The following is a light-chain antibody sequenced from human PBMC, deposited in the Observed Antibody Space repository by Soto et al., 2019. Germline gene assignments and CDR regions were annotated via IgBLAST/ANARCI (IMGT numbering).Light chain of an antibody. Sequence: DIVLTQTPLSSPVTLGQPASFSCRSSRSLLHSDGNTYLSWLHQRPGQPPRLLIYQISKRLSGVPDRFSGSGAGTSFTLKISRVEAQDVGIYFCMQSLQLRTFRQGTKVEIK. V-gene: IGKV2-24*01. CDR2: QIS. J-gene: IGKJ1*01. CDR1: RSLLHSDGNTY. CDR3: MQSLQLRT.